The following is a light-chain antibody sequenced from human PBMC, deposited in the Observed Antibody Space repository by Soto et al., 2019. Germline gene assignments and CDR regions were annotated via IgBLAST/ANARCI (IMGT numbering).Light chain of an antibody. CDR2: EGT. Sequence: QSALTQPASVSGSPGQSINLPCTGTSSDVVTYNLVSWYQQHPGKAPTVLIYEGTKRPSGVSNRFSGSKSGNTASLTISGLQTEDEADYYCYSFAGSTTFSYVFGPGTKVTVL. V-gene: IGLV2-23*03. CDR1: SSDVVTYNL. CDR3: YSFAGSTTFSYV. J-gene: IGLJ1*01.